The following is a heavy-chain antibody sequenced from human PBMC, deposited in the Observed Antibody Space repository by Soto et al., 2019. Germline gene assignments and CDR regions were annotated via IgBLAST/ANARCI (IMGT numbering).Heavy chain of an antibody. CDR1: GFTFSNAY. V-gene: IGHV3-15*07. CDR3: AHAPGRRGYYGMDV. Sequence: EVQLVESGGGLVKPGGSLRLSCVASGFTFSNAYLNWVRQAPGKGLEWVGRIKSKSDGGTTDYAAPVKGRFTISRDDSKNTLDLQMNSLQTEDAAVYYCAHAPGRRGYYGMDVGGQGTTVTVSS. D-gene: IGHD3-10*01. J-gene: IGHJ6*02. CDR2: IKSKSDGGTT.